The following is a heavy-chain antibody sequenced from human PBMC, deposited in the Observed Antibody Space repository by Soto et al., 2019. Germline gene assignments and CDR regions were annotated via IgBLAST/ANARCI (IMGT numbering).Heavy chain of an antibody. V-gene: IGHV1-3*01. D-gene: IGHD3-3*01. CDR1: GYTFTSYA. J-gene: IGHJ4*02. CDR3: ARSDFWSGYSYYFDY. Sequence: ASVKVSCKASGYTFTSYAMHWVRQAPGQRLEWMGWINAGNGNTKYSQKFQGRVTITRDTSASTAYMELSSLRSEDTAVYYCARSDFWSGYSYYFDYWGQGTLVTVSS. CDR2: INAGNGNT.